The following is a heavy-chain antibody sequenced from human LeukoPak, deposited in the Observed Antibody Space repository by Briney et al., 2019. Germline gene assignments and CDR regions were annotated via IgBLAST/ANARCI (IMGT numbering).Heavy chain of an antibody. Sequence: SETLSLTCMDPGGSTSRIMSCSSPQPPGKGLEWIGYIYYSGSTNYNPSLRSGVTISVDTFKNQFSLKLSSVTAADTAVYYCARHGTHGYGSWFDPWGQGTLVTVSS. CDR1: GGSTSRIM. CDR3: ARHGTHGYGSWFDP. J-gene: IGHJ5*02. CDR2: IYYSGST. V-gene: IGHV4-59*08. D-gene: IGHD5-18*01.